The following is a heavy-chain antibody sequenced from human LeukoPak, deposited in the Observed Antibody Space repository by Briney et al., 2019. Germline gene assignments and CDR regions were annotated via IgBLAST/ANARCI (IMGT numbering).Heavy chain of an antibody. Sequence: SETLSLTCAVSGYSISSGYYWGWIRQPPGKGLEWIGSIFHSGSPYYNPSLKSRVTISVDTSKTQFSPKLTSVTAADTAVYYCARAIGAGRAFDYWGQGTLVTVSS. D-gene: IGHD3-22*01. CDR3: ARAIGAGRAFDY. J-gene: IGHJ4*02. CDR2: IFHSGSP. V-gene: IGHV4-38-2*01. CDR1: GYSISSGYY.